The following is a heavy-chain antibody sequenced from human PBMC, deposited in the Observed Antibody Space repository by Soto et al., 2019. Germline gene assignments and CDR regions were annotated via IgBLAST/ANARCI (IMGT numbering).Heavy chain of an antibody. CDR1: GYTFTSYG. V-gene: IGHV1-18*01. CDR3: ARTVGATYAFVI. CDR2: ISAYNGNT. J-gene: IGHJ3*02. D-gene: IGHD1-26*01. Sequence: QVQLVQSGAEVKKPGASVKVSCKASGYTFTSYGISWVRQAPGQGLEWMGWISAYNGNTNYAQKLQGRVTMTTDTPPSTAYMKLRSLKSDDTAMYYWARTVGATYAFVIGGQGKMVTVPP.